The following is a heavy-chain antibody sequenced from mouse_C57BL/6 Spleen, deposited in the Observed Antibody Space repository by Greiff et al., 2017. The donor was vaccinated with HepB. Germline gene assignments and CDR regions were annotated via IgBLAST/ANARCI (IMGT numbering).Heavy chain of an antibody. J-gene: IGHJ1*03. CDR2: IYPGDGDT. V-gene: IGHV1-80*01. CDR1: GYAFSSYW. Sequence: LQESGAELVKPGASVKISCKASGYAFSSYWMNWVKQRPGKGLEWIGQIYPGDGDTNYNGKFKGKATLTADKSSSTAYMQLSSLTSEDSAVYFCARSGDYDGDWYFDVWGTGTTVTVSS. CDR3: ARSGDYDGDWYFDV. D-gene: IGHD2-4*01.